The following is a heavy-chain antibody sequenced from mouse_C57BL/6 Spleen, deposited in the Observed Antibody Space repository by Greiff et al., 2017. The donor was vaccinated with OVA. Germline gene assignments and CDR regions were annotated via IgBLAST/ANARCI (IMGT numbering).Heavy chain of an antibody. CDR3: AREDWDGYFGV. J-gene: IGHJ1*03. D-gene: IGHD4-1*01. CDR2: ISYDGSN. V-gene: IGHV3-6*01. Sequence: EVKLQESGPGLVKPSQSLSLTCSVTGYSITSGYYWNWIRQFPGNKLEWMGYISYDGSNNYNPSLKNRISITRDTSKNQFFLKLNSVTTEDTATYYCAREDWDGYFGVWGTGTTVTVSS. CDR1: GYSITSGYY.